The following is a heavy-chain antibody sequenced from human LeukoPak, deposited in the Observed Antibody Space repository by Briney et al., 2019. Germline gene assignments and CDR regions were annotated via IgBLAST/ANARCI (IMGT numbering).Heavy chain of an antibody. J-gene: IGHJ6*04. CDR2: ISSSGSTI. V-gene: IGHV3-48*03. CDR1: GFTFSSYE. Sequence: PGGSLRLSCAASGFTFSSYEMNWVRQAPGKGLEWVSYISSSGSTIYCADSVKGRFTISRDNAKNSLYLQMNSLRAEDTAVYYCAELGITMIGGVWGEGTTVTISS. D-gene: IGHD3-10*02. CDR3: AELGITMIGGV.